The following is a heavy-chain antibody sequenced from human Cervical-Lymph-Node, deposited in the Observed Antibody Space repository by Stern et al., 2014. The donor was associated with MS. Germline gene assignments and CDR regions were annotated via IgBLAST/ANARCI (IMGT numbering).Heavy chain of an antibody. CDR3: ARARYCSTTNCYDDFQH. CDR2: IHADNGDT. J-gene: IGHJ1*01. Sequence: QAQLVQSGAEVKKPGASVKVSCKASGYTFISYAMHWVRQAPVQRPEWMGWIHADNGDTKYSQKFQGRVTITRDTSASTAYMELSSLRSEDTSVYYCARARYCSTTNCYDDFQHWGQGTLVTVSS. CDR1: GYTFISYA. D-gene: IGHD2-2*01. V-gene: IGHV1-3*01.